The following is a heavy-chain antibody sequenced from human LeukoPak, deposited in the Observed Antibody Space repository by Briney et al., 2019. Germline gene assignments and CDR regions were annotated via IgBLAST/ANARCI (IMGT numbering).Heavy chain of an antibody. CDR2: IRSKANSYST. V-gene: IGHV3-73*01. CDR1: GFTFSGSA. Sequence: GGSLRLSCAASGFTFSGSAMHWVRQASGKGLEWVGRIRSKANSYSTAYAASVKGMFTISRDNAKNSLYLQMNSLRAEDTAVYYCARGLLPWGVATYAHYYYYMDVWGKGTTVTVSS. J-gene: IGHJ6*03. D-gene: IGHD5-12*01. CDR3: ARGLLPWGVATYAHYYYYMDV.